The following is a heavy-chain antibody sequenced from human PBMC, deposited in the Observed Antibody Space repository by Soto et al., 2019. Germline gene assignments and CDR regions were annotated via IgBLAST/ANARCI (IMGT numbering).Heavy chain of an antibody. CDR1: GGSISSSSYY. J-gene: IGHJ6*03. CDR2: IYYSGST. CDR3: ARATGATLGDYYYYYMDV. Sequence: SETLSLTCTVSGGSISSSSYYWSWIRQPPGKGLEWIGYIYYSGSTNYNPSLKSRVTISVDTSKNQFSLKLSSVTAADTAVYYCARATGATLGDYYYYYMDVWGKGTTVTVSS. V-gene: IGHV4-61*01. D-gene: IGHD1-26*01.